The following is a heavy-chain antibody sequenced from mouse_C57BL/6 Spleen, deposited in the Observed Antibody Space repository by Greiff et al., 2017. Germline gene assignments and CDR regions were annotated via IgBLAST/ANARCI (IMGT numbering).Heavy chain of an antibody. J-gene: IGHJ2*01. CDR1: GYTFTSYW. V-gene: IGHV1-69*01. CDR2: IDPSDSYT. D-gene: IGHD2-4*01. Sequence: QVQLQQPGAELVMPGASVKLSCKASGYTFTSYWMHWVKQRPGQGLEWIGEIDPSDSYTNYNQKFKGKSTLTVDKSSSTAYMQLSSLTSEDSAVYYCARNDYGPYYFDYWGQGTTLTVSS. CDR3: ARNDYGPYYFDY.